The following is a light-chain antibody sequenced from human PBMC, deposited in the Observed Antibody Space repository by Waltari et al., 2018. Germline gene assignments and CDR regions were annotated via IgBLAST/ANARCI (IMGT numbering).Light chain of an antibody. V-gene: IGLV6-57*02. Sequence: TQPHSVSRSPGATVILPCTGSGGRIARNFVTWYQQRPGRAPAAVTYENNQRPSGVPDRFSGSIDGSSNSASLTISGLQSEDEADYYCQSYDHAFPVVFGGGTKLTVL. CDR3: QSYDHAFPVV. CDR1: GGRIARNF. CDR2: ENN. J-gene: IGLJ3*02.